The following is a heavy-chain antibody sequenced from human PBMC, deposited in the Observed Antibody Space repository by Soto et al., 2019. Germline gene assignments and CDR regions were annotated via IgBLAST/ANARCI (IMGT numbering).Heavy chain of an antibody. J-gene: IGHJ4*02. CDR3: AHVFTSLAPFDS. CDR2: IYWDEDK. D-gene: IGHD3-10*02. V-gene: IGHV2-5*02. Sequence: QITLKESGPTLVKPTQTLTLTCTFSGFSLSTSAVGVGWIRQPPGKALEWLGFIYWDEDKRYSPSLKSRLTITKDTSKSQVVLTMTNMDPVDTATYYCAHVFTSLAPFDSWGQGTLVTVSA. CDR1: GFSLSTSAVG.